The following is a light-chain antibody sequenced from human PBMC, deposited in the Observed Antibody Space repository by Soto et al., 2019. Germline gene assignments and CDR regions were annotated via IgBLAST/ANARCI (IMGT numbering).Light chain of an antibody. CDR2: DVS. Sequence: QSVLTQPASVSGSPGQSIAISCTGTSSDVGGYNYVSWYQQHPGKTPNLMIYDVSNRPSGVSNRFSGSKSGNTASLTISGLQGEDEADYYCSSYTSSSTGVFGGGTQLTVL. CDR1: SSDVGGYNY. V-gene: IGLV2-14*01. J-gene: IGLJ3*02. CDR3: SSYTSSSTGV.